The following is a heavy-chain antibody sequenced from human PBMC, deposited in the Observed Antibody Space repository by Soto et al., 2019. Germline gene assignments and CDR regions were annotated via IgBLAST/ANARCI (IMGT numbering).Heavy chain of an antibody. Sequence: GASVKVSSKASGYTFTVYTMHWVRQAPVQRLEWMGWINPDNGNTKYPQKFQGRVTITRDTSASTAYMELSSLKSEDTAVYYCAIQVNPSWYHSLGQATLVTVSS. J-gene: IGHJ5*01. CDR3: AIQVNPSWYHS. CDR1: GYTFTVYT. CDR2: INPDNGNT. V-gene: IGHV1-3*01. D-gene: IGHD4-4*01.